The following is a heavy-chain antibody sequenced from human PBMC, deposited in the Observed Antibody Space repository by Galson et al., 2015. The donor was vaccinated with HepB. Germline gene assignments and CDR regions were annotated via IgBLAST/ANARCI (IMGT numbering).Heavy chain of an antibody. J-gene: IGHJ4*02. Sequence: SVKVSCKVSGYTLTELSMHWVRQAPGKGLEWMGGFDPEDGETIYAQKFQGRVTMTEDTSTDTAYMELSSLRSEDTAVYYCATRGEEAGRGYCSGGSCYPYYFDYWGQGTLVTVSS. CDR2: FDPEDGET. CDR1: GYTLTELS. D-gene: IGHD2-15*01. CDR3: ATRGEEAGRGYCSGGSCYPYYFDY. V-gene: IGHV1-24*01.